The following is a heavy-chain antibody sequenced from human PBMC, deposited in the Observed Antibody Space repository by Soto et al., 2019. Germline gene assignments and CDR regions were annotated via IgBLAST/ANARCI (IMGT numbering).Heavy chain of an antibody. V-gene: IGHV4-59*01. Sequence: SETLSLTCTVSGASITTYYWSWIRQPPGKGLEWIGYISYSGSTDYNPSLKSRVTISFDASKNQISLQVRSATAADAAVYYCARARIAAAGTFDYWGQGTLVT. CDR1: GASITTYY. CDR2: ISYSGST. J-gene: IGHJ4*02. D-gene: IGHD6-13*01. CDR3: ARARIAAAGTFDY.